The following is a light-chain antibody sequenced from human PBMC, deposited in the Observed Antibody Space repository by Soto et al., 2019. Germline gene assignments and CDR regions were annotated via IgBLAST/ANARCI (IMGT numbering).Light chain of an antibody. CDR3: SSYTSSTTLV. J-gene: IGLJ2*01. CDR2: EVT. Sequence: QSALTQPASVSGSPGQSITISCTGTSSDVGGYNYVPWYQQHPGKAPKLMIYEVTNRPSGDSNRFSGSKSGNTASLTISGLQAEDEADYYCSSYTSSTTLVFGGGTKLTVL. V-gene: IGLV2-14*01. CDR1: SSDVGGYNY.